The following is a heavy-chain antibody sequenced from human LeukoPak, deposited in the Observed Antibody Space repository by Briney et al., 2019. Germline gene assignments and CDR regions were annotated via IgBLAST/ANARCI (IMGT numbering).Heavy chain of an antibody. V-gene: IGHV4-4*02. D-gene: IGHD3-10*01. CDR3: ARDSKLWFGELFRRAHKANWFDP. CDR2: IYHSGST. J-gene: IGHJ5*02. Sequence: PSGTLSLTCAVSGGSISSSNWWSWVRQPPGKGLEWIGEIYHSGSTNYNPSLKSRVTISVDKSKNQFSLKLSSVTAADTAVYYCARDSKLWFGELFRRAHKANWFDPWGQGTLVTVSS. CDR1: GGSISSSNW.